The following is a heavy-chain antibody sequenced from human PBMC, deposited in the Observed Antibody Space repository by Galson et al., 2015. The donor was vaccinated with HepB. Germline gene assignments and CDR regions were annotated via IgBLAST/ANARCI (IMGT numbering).Heavy chain of an antibody. Sequence: SLRLSCAASGFTFSSYAMSWVRQAPGKGLEWVSAISGSGGSTYYADSVKGRFTISRDNSKNTLYLQMNSLRAEDTAVYYCAKALGGDPSYYYYGMDVWGQGTTVTVSS. CDR1: GFTFSSYA. CDR3: AKALGGDPSYYYYGMDV. CDR2: ISGSGGST. D-gene: IGHD2-21*02. J-gene: IGHJ6*02. V-gene: IGHV3-23*01.